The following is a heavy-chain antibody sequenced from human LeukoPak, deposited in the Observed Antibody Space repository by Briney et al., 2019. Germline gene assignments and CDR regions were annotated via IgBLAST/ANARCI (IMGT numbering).Heavy chain of an antibody. CDR3: AVNCSGGTCYDY. CDR1: GFTFSDYY. J-gene: IGHJ4*02. D-gene: IGHD2-15*01. V-gene: IGHV3-11*01. CDR2: ISSGGSTI. Sequence: GGSLRLSCAVSGFTFSDYYMSWIRQAPGKGLEWVSYISSGGSTISHADSVKGRFTISRDNAENSLYLQMNSLRAEDTAVYYCAVNCSGGTCYDYWGQGTLVTVSS.